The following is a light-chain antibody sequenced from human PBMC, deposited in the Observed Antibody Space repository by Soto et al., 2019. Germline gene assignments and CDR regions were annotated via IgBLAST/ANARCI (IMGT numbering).Light chain of an antibody. J-gene: IGLJ1*01. Sequence: QSALTQPPSASGSPGQSVTISCTGTSSDVGGYNYVSWYQQHPGKAPKLMIYEVSKRPSGVPDRFSGSKSGNTASLTVSGLQAEDEAAYYCSSPKAFGTGPKVTV. CDR3: SSPKA. CDR2: EVS. CDR1: SSDVGGYNY. V-gene: IGLV2-8*01.